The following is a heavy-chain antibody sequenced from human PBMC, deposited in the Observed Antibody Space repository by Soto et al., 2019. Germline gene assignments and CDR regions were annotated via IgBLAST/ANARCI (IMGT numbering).Heavy chain of an antibody. V-gene: IGHV4-4*02. CDR3: ARGPTKWELQGSYYFDY. CDR1: GGAISSSNW. Sequence: QVQLQESGPGLVKPSGTLSLTCAVSGGAISSSNWWSWVRQPPGKGLEWIGEIYHSGSTNYNPSLKSRVTISVDKSKNQFSLKLSSVTAADTAVYYCARGPTKWELQGSYYFDYWGQGTLVTVSS. D-gene: IGHD1-26*01. J-gene: IGHJ4*02. CDR2: IYHSGST.